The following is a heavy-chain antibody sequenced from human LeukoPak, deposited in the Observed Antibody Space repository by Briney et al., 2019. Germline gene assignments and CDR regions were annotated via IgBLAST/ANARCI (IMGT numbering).Heavy chain of an antibody. CDR3: AKWADYDFWSGYYRAFDI. CDR2: ISGSGGST. Sequence: GSLILSCAASGFTFSSYAMSWVRQAPGKGLEWVSAISGSGGSTYYADSVKGRFTISRDNSKNTLYLQMNSLRAEDTAVYYCAKWADYDFWSGYYRAFDIWGQGAMVTVSS. D-gene: IGHD3-3*01. V-gene: IGHV3-23*01. J-gene: IGHJ3*02. CDR1: GFTFSSYA.